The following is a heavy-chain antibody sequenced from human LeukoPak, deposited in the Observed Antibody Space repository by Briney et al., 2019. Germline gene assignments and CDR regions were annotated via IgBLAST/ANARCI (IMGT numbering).Heavy chain of an antibody. CDR1: GFTFDDYA. J-gene: IGHJ3*02. V-gene: IGHV3-9*01. CDR2: ISWNSANT. CDR3: AKAGISLTMIRGVIPTAFDI. D-gene: IGHD3-10*01. Sequence: PGRSLRLSCAASGFTFDDYAMHWVRQAPGKGLEWVSGISWNSANTGYVDSVRGRFTISRDNARNSLYLQMNSLGAEDTALYYCAKAGISLTMIRGVIPTAFDIWGQGTMVTVSS.